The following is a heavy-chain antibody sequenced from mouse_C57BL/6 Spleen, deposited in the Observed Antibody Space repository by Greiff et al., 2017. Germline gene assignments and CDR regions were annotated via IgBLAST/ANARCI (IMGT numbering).Heavy chain of an antibody. D-gene: IGHD2-4*01. J-gene: IGHJ1*03. Sequence: QVQLQQSGAELVRPGASVTLSCKASGYTFTDYEMHWVKQTPVHGLEWIGAIDPETGGTAYNQKFKGKAILTADKSSSPAYMELRSLTSEDSAVYYCTRDEDYDYDDWYFDVWGTGTTVTVSS. CDR1: GYTFTDYE. CDR3: TRDEDYDYDDWYFDV. CDR2: IDPETGGT. V-gene: IGHV1-15*01.